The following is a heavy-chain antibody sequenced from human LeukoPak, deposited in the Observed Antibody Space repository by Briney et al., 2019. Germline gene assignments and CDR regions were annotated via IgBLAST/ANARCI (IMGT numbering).Heavy chain of an antibody. V-gene: IGHV1-18*01. D-gene: IGHD6-19*01. Sequence: ASVTVSCKASGYTFTSYGISWVRQAPGQGLEWMGWISAYNGNTNYAQKLQGRVTMTTDTSTSTAYMELRSLRSDDTAVYYCARDSGSGWYFPFDYWGQGTLVTVSS. J-gene: IGHJ4*02. CDR2: ISAYNGNT. CDR1: GYTFTSYG. CDR3: ARDSGSGWYFPFDY.